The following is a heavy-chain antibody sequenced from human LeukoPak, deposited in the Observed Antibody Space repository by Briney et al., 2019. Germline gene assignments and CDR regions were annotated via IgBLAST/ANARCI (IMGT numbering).Heavy chain of an antibody. CDR3: ARRRDSSGWYWFDP. Sequence: SGTLSLTCTVSGGSISSYYWSWIRQPPGKGLEWIGYIYYSGSTNYNPSLKSRVTISVDTSKNQFSLKLSSVTAADTAVYYCARRRDSSGWYWFDPWGQGTLVTVSS. J-gene: IGHJ5*02. CDR2: IYYSGST. CDR1: GGSISSYY. D-gene: IGHD6-19*01. V-gene: IGHV4-59*08.